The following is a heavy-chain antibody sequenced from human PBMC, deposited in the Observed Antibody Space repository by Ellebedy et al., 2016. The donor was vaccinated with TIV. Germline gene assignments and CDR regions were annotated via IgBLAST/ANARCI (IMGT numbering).Heavy chain of an antibody. CDR2: IWSDGSLE. D-gene: IGHD1-26*01. V-gene: IGHV3-33*01. CDR1: GFTFTNYH. CDR3: AREVGGGQGDMDV. Sequence: GESLKISCAASGFTFTNYHMHWVRQAPGKGLEWVALIWSDGSLEYYADSLKGRFTLSRDSSENTVYLHMNSLRADDTAVYYCAREVGGGQGDMDVWGQGTTVTVSS. J-gene: IGHJ6*02.